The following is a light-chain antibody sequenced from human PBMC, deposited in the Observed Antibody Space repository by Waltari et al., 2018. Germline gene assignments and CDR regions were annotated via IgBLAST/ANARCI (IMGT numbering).Light chain of an antibody. Sequence: EIVMPQSPATLSVSPGERATLSCRASQSVGSNLAWYQQKPGQPPRLLIYGASTRATGIPARFSGSGSGTEFTLTISSLQSEDFAVFYCQQYNNWPPLTFGGGTKVEIK. CDR3: QQYNNWPPLT. V-gene: IGKV3-15*01. CDR2: GAS. CDR1: QSVGSN. J-gene: IGKJ4*01.